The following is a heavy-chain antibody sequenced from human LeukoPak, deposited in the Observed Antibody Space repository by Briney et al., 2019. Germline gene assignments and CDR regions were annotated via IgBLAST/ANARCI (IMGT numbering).Heavy chain of an antibody. D-gene: IGHD2-15*01. CDR1: GFTFSSYA. CDR3: AKDAIQLPATATVYFDY. Sequence: GESLRLSCAASGFTFSSYAMSWVRQAPGKGLEWVSAISGSGGSTYYADSVKGRFTISRDNSKNTLYLQMNSLRAEDTAVYYCAKDAIQLPATATVYFDYWGQGTLVTVSS. CDR2: ISGSGGST. V-gene: IGHV3-23*01. J-gene: IGHJ4*02.